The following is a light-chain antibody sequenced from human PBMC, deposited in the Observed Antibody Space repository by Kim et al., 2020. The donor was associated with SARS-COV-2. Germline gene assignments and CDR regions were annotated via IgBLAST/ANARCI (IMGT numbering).Light chain of an antibody. V-gene: IGLV1-44*01. CDR1: GYNIGSNP. Sequence: GQGVRVSGSGRGYNIGSNPVSGYQQLPGTAPELLVYGNKQRPSGVPDRFSDSKSGTSASLALSGLQSEDEADYYCAAWDDSLTGWVFGGGTKLTVL. CDR2: GNK. J-gene: IGLJ3*02. CDR3: AAWDDSLTGWV.